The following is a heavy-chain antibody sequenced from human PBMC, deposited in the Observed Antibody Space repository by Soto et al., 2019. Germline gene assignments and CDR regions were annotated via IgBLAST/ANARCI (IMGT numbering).Heavy chain of an antibody. CDR2: ISSSSTI. CDR1: GFTFSSYS. J-gene: IGHJ6*03. CDR3: ARDFKRDYYYYMDV. Sequence: GGSLRLSCAASGFTFSSYSMNWVRQAPGKGLEWVSYISSSSTIYYADSVKGRFTISRDNAKNSLYLQMNSLRAEDTAVYYCARDFKRDYYYYMDVWGKGTTVTVSS. V-gene: IGHV3-48*01. D-gene: IGHD6-25*01.